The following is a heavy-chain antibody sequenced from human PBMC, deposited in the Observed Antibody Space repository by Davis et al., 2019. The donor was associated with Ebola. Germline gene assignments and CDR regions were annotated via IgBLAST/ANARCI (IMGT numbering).Heavy chain of an antibody. CDR2: INPNTGGT. Sequence: ASVKVSCKASVGTFSSHAVSWVRQAPGQGLEWMGGINPNTGGTNYAQKFQGRVTMTRDTSISTAYMELSRLRSDDTAVYYCARIYTRSDPWGQGTLVTVSS. CDR3: ARIYTRSDP. CDR1: VGTFSSHA. J-gene: IGHJ5*02. V-gene: IGHV1-2*02. D-gene: IGHD2-2*01.